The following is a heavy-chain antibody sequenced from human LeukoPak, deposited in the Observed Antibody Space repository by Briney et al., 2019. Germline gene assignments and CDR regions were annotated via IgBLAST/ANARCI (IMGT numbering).Heavy chain of an antibody. CDR3: ARVYGDFKYYFDY. CDR2: ISYDGSNK. D-gene: IGHD4-17*01. Sequence: GGSLRLSCAASGFTFSSSTMHWVRQAPGKGLEWVAVISYDGSNKYYADSVKGRFTVSRDNSKNTLYLQMNSLRAEDTAVYYCARVYGDFKYYFDYWGQGTLVTVSS. J-gene: IGHJ4*02. CDR1: GFTFSSST. V-gene: IGHV3-30-3*01.